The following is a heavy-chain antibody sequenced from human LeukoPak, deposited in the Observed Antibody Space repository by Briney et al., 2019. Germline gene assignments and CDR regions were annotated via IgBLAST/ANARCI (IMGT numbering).Heavy chain of an antibody. J-gene: IGHJ3*02. CDR1: GFTFSSYA. V-gene: IGHV3-23*01. Sequence: PGGSLRLSCAASGFTFSSYAMSWVRQAPGKGLEWVSAISGSGGSTYYADSVKGRFTISRDNPKNTLYLQMNSLRAEDTAVYYCAKDITMIVVVIPGAFDIWGQGTMVTVSS. D-gene: IGHD3-22*01. CDR3: AKDITMIVVVIPGAFDI. CDR2: ISGSGGST.